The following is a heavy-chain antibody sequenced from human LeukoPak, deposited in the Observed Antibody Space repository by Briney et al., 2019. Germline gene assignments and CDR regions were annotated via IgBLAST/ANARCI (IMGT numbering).Heavy chain of an antibody. J-gene: IGHJ4*02. CDR3: AKVAYYYDSSGYAFFDY. V-gene: IGHV3-30*18. Sequence: GGSLRLSCAASGLTFSSYGMHWVRQAPGKGLEWVAVISYDGSNKYYADSVKGRFTISRDNSKNTLYLQMNSLRAEDTAVYYCAKVAYYYDSSGYAFFDYWGQGNLVTVSS. CDR1: GLTFSSYG. CDR2: ISYDGSNK. D-gene: IGHD3-22*01.